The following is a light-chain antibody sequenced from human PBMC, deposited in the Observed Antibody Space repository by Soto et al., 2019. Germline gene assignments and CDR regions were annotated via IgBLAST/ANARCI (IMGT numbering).Light chain of an antibody. V-gene: IGKV3-11*01. J-gene: IGKJ1*01. Sequence: EIVLTQSPATLSLSPGESATLSCRASQSVSSYLAWYQQKPGQAPRLLIYDASNRATGIPARFSGSGSGTDFTLTISSLEPDVFAVYYRKHRHYWVGTFGQGTNVDI. CDR2: DAS. CDR3: KHRHYWVGT. CDR1: QSVSSY.